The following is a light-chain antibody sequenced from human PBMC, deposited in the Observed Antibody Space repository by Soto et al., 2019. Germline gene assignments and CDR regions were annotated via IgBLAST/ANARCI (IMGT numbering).Light chain of an antibody. V-gene: IGKV3-20*01. Sequence: EMVLKHSPGTLAFSPGERATLSCRASQSVSSSYLAWYQQKPRQPPRLLIYVASNRATGIPDRFSGSGSGTDFTLTIRRLEREDFAVYYCQQYGSSHRRGLTFGGGTKVEIK. J-gene: IGKJ4*01. CDR1: QSVSSSY. CDR2: VAS. CDR3: QQYGSSHRRGLT.